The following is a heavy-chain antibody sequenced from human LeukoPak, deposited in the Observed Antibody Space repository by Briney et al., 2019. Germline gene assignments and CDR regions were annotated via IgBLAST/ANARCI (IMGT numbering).Heavy chain of an antibody. CDR3: ARQTIMGVTIFGVVRPDYFDY. Sequence: SQTLSLTCAISGDSVSSNSAAWNWIRQSPSRGLEWLGRTYYRSKWYNDYAVSVKSRITINPDTSKNQFSLKLSSVTAADTAVYYCARQTIMGVTIFGVVRPDYFDYWGQGTLVTVSS. J-gene: IGHJ4*02. V-gene: IGHV6-1*01. D-gene: IGHD3-3*01. CDR1: GDSVSSNSAA. CDR2: TYYRSKWYN.